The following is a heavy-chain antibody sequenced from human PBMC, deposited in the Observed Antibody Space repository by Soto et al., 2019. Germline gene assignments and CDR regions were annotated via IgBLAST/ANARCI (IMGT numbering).Heavy chain of an antibody. CDR2: VIPLFDTA. V-gene: IGHV1-69*01. CDR1: GGIFTNNA. D-gene: IGHD3-16*01. CDR3: ATGAHNDGYNFYPGMDV. Sequence: QVQVVQSGAEVRKPGSSVKVSCKVSGGIFTNNAISWVRQAPGQGREWLGGVIPLFDTAYYAQIFRGRLRTTAAGATTTAYMELSGLTSADTAVYFCATGAHNDGYNFYPGMDVWAQGTTVTVS. J-gene: IGHJ6*02.